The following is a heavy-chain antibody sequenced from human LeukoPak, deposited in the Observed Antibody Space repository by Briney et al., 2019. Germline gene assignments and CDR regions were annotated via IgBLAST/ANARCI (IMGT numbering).Heavy chain of an antibody. V-gene: IGHV4-39*07. D-gene: IGHD3-22*01. CDR2: IYYSGST. CDR3: ARAIRPITYYYDSSEDRRHYFDY. J-gene: IGHJ4*02. CDR1: GGSISSSGYY. Sequence: SETLSLTCTVSGGSISSSGYYWGWIRQPPGKGLEWIGSIYYSGSTYYNPSLKSRVTISVDTSKNQFSLKLSSVTAADTAVYYCARAIRPITYYYDSSEDRRHYFDYWGQGTLVTVSS.